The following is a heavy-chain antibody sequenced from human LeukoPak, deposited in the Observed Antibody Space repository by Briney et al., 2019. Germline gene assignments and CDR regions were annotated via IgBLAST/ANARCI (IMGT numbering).Heavy chain of an antibody. J-gene: IGHJ4*02. Sequence: GRSLRLSCAASGFTFSSYAMHWVRQAPGKGLEWVAVISYDGSNKYYADSVKGRFTISRDNSKNTLYLQMNSLRAEDTAVYYCAKGAYYDLWGQGTLVTVSS. CDR2: ISYDGSNK. D-gene: IGHD3-22*01. CDR1: GFTFSSYA. CDR3: AKGAYYDL. V-gene: IGHV3-30*04.